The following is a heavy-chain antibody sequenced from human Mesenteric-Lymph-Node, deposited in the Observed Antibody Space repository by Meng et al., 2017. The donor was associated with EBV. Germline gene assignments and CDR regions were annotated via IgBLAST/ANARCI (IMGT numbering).Heavy chain of an antibody. CDR3: SRESWRAFDY. J-gene: IGHJ4*02. V-gene: IGHV6-1*01. CDR2: TYYRSKWYN. CDR1: GDSVSKSNVD. Sequence: QAPLVQAGPGRVTPLHPLSPTCATSGDSVSKSNVDWDWIRQSPSRGLEWLGRTYYRSKWYNEYAQSVKGRITINPDTSKSEFSLQLNSVTPDDTAVYYCSRESWRAFDYWGQGTLVTVSS.